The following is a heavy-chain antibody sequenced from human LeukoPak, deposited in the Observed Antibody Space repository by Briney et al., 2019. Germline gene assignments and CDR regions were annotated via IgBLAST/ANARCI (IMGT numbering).Heavy chain of an antibody. D-gene: IGHD1-1*01. CDR1: GFTFDDYT. Sequence: GGSLRLSCAASGFTFDDYTMHWVRQAPGKGLEWVSSISSLSNYIYYEDSVKGRFTISRDYAKNSLYLQMNSLRAEDTAVYYSARDWGNWDFDYWGQGTLVIVSS. CDR2: ISSLSNYI. V-gene: IGHV3-21*01. J-gene: IGHJ4*02. CDR3: ARDWGNWDFDY.